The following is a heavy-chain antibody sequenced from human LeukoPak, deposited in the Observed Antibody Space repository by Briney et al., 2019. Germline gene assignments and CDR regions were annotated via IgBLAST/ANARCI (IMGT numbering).Heavy chain of an antibody. CDR3: AKGLNSRRPRLKVIVFDY. CDR2: ISGSGGST. V-gene: IGHV3-23*01. Sequence: GGSLRLSCAASGFTFSSYAMSWVRQAPGKGLEWVSAISGSGGSTYYADSVKGRFTISRDNSKNTLYLQMNSLRAEDTAVYYCAKGLNSRRPRLKVIVFDYWGQGTLVTVSS. D-gene: IGHD1-26*01. CDR1: GFTFSSYA. J-gene: IGHJ4*02.